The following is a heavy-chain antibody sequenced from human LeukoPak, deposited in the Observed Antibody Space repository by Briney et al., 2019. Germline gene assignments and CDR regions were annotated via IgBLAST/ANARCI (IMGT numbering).Heavy chain of an antibody. V-gene: IGHV4-59*08. CDR1: GGSISSYY. J-gene: IGHJ3*02. CDR2: IYYSGST. Sequence: SETLSLTCTVSGGSISSYYWSWLRQPPGKGLDGIGYIYYSGSTNYNPSLKSRVTISLDTSKNPFSLQLSSVTAADTAVYYCARRGRWLQNDAFDIWGQGTMVPVSS. CDR3: ARRGRWLQNDAFDI. D-gene: IGHD1-26*01.